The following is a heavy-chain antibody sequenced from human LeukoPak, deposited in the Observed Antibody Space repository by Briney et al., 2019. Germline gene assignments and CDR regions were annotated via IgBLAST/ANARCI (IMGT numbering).Heavy chain of an antibody. CDR2: INSDGSST. V-gene: IGHV3-74*01. CDR3: ARVYYSYVQSIDY. CDR1: GFTFSSYW. D-gene: IGHD5-18*01. J-gene: IGHJ4*02. Sequence: PGGFLRLSCAASGFTFSSYWMHWVRQAPGKGLVWVSRINSDGSSTSYADSVKGRFTISRDNAKNTLYPQMNSLRAEDTAVYYCARVYYSYVQSIDYWGQGTLVTVSS.